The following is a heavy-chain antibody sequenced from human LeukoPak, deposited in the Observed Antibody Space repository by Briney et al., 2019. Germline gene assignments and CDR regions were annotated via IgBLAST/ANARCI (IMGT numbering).Heavy chain of an antibody. Sequence: ASVKVSCKASGYTFTNHYVHWVRQAPGQGLEWMGIVNPNDGHTIYAQKFQGRVTMTRDTSTSTVYMELSSLRSEDTAVYYCARARGWGFSMDAFDIWGQGTMVTVSS. V-gene: IGHV1-46*01. CDR2: VNPNDGHT. CDR3: ARARGWGFSMDAFDI. CDR1: GYTFTNHY. J-gene: IGHJ3*02. D-gene: IGHD3-10*01.